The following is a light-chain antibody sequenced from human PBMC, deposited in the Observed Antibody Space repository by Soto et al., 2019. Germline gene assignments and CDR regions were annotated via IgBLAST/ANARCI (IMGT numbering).Light chain of an antibody. Sequence: QSALTQPASVSGSPGQSITISCTGTNFDDGGYDHVSWYQQHPGKAPKLIIYEVNNRPSGISNRFSGSKSGNTASLTISGLQADDEADYYCCSYTTTSSYVFGTGTKLTVL. CDR2: EVN. J-gene: IGLJ1*01. CDR1: NFDDGGYDH. V-gene: IGLV2-14*01. CDR3: CSYTTTSSYV.